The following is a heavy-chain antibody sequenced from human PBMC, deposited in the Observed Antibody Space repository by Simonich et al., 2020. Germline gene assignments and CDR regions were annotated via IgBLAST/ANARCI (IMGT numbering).Heavy chain of an antibody. J-gene: IGHJ4*02. CDR2: NNPNRGGT. CDR1: GYIFTGYY. Sequence: QVQLVQSGAEVKKPGASVKVSCKASGYIFTGYYMHWVRQAPGQGLEWMGWNNPNRGGTNYAQKFQGRVTMTRDTSISTAYMELSRRRSDDTAVYYCARDRGGSYYDYWGQGTLVTVSS. V-gene: IGHV1-2*02. D-gene: IGHD1-26*01. CDR3: ARDRGGSYYDY.